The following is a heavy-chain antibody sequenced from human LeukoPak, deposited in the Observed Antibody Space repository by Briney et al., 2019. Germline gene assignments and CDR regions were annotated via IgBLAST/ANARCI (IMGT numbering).Heavy chain of an antibody. J-gene: IGHJ5*02. CDR3: ARARGDNWFDP. Sequence: GGSLRLSCAASRFTFSSYAMHWVRQAPGKGLEWVAVISYDGSNKYYADSVKGRFTISRDNSKNTLYLQMNSLRAEDTAVYYCARARGDNWFDPWGQGTLVTVSS. CDR1: RFTFSSYA. V-gene: IGHV3-30-3*01. CDR2: ISYDGSNK.